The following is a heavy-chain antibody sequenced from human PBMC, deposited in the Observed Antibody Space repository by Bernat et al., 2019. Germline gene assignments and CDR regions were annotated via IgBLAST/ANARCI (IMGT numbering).Heavy chain of an antibody. D-gene: IGHD5-18*01. CDR2: IYYSGST. CDR1: GGSISSSSYY. Sequence: QLQLQESGPGLVKPSETLSLTCTVSGGSISSSSYYWGWIRQPPGKGLEWIGSIYYSGSTYYNPSLRSRVTISVDTSKNQFSLKLSSVTAADTAVYYCVRRIQLWLLVDYCGQRTLVTVSS. CDR3: VRRIQLWLLVDY. J-gene: IGHJ4*02. V-gene: IGHV4-39*01.